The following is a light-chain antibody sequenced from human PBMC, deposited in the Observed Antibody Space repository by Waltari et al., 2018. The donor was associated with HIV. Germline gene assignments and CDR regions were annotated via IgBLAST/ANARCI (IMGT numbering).Light chain of an antibody. CDR2: GAS. CDR3: QQYTRWPLT. J-gene: IGKJ4*01. Sequence: EIVMTQSPATLSVSPGERATLSCRASQSVGDNLAWYQQKPGQSPRLLIYGASTRVTGVPARFSGSGSGTDFTLAISSLQSEDFAVYYCQQYTRWPLTFGGGTKVEIK. V-gene: IGKV3-15*01. CDR1: QSVGDN.